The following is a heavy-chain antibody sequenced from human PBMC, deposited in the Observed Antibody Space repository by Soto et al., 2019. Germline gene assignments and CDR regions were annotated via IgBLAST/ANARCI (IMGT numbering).Heavy chain of an antibody. Sequence: RSLTCGVSGGSLSGATYSWNWIRQPPGKGLEWIGYIFPSGTTYYNPSLKSRVTISIDVSKNQFSLSLRSLTAADTAVYYCARSREFDYWSQGTLVTVSS. CDR2: IFPSGTT. V-gene: IGHV4-30-2*01. CDR3: ARSREFDY. J-gene: IGHJ4*02. CDR1: GGSLSGATYS.